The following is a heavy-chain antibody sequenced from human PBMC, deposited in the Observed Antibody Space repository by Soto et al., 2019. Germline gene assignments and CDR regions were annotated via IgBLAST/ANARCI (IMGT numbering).Heavy chain of an antibody. V-gene: IGHV3-30-3*01. D-gene: IGHD6-19*01. CDR2: ISYDGSNK. Sequence: QVQLVESGGGVVQPGRSLRLSCAASGFTFSSYAMHWVRQAPGKGLEWVAVISYDGSNKYYADSVKGRFTISRDNSKNTLYLQMNSLGAEDTAVYYWARDAPDSSGWPNHNWSDPWGQGTLVTVSS. CDR3: ARDAPDSSGWPNHNWSDP. J-gene: IGHJ5*02. CDR1: GFTFSSYA.